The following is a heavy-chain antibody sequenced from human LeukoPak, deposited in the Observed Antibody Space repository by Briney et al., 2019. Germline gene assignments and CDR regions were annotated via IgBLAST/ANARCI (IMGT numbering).Heavy chain of an antibody. V-gene: IGHV4-61*01. J-gene: IGHJ3*02. CDR2: IYYSGST. CDR1: GGSISSSSYY. CDR3: ARDLSSGWYGDAFDI. D-gene: IGHD6-19*01. Sequence: PSETLSLTCTVSGGSISSSSYYWSWIRQPPGKGLEWIGYIYYSGSTNYNPSLKSRVTISVDTSKNQFSLKLSSVTAADTAVYYCARDLSSGWYGDAFDIWGQGTMVTVSS.